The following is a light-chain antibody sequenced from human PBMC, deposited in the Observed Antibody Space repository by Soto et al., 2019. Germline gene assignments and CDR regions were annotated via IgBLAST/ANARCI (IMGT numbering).Light chain of an antibody. J-gene: IGKJ1*01. CDR1: QSVSFTY. CDR3: QQYGNSPET. Sequence: EIVLTQSPGTLSFSPSERGTLXVKASQSVSFTYLAWYQQKPGQAPRLLIYGASSRATGIPDRFSGSGSGTDFTLTISRLEPEDFAVYYCQQYGNSPETFGQGTKVDNK. CDR2: GAS. V-gene: IGKV3-20*01.